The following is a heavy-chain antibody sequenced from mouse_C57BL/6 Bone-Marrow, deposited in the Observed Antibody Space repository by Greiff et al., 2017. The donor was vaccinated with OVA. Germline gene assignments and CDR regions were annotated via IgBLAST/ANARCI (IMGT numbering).Heavy chain of an antibody. D-gene: IGHD2-3*01. CDR2: IHPNSGST. CDR3: ARSIALFAY. Sequence: VQLQQPGAELVKPGASVKLSCKASGYTFTSYWMHWVKQRPGQGLEWIGMIHPNSGSTNYNEKFKSKATLTVDKSSSTAYMQLSSLTSEDSAVYYCARSIALFAYWGQGTLVTVSA. CDR1: GYTFTSYW. V-gene: IGHV1-64*01. J-gene: IGHJ3*01.